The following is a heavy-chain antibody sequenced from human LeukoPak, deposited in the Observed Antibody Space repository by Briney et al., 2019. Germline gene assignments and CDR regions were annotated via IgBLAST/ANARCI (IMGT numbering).Heavy chain of an antibody. V-gene: IGHV4-4*09. J-gene: IGHJ3*02. CDR1: GSISGYY. Sequence: SETLSLTCTVSGSISGYYWSWIRQPPGKGLEWIGYIYTSGSTNYNPSLESRVTISVDTSKNQFSLDLSSVTAADTAVYYCARQKCTSSSCLTKNAFDIWGQGTMVTVSS. CDR2: IYTSGST. D-gene: IGHD2-2*01. CDR3: ARQKCTSSSCLTKNAFDI.